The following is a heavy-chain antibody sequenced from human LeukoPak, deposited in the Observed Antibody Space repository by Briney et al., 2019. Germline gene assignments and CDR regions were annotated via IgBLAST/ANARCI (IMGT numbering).Heavy chain of an antibody. D-gene: IGHD2-2*01. CDR1: GFTFSGSA. CDR3: TRRHDIVVVPAAYDY. J-gene: IGHJ4*02. Sequence: SGGSLRLSCAASGFTFSGSAMHWVRQASGKGLEWVGRIRGKANSYATAYAASVKGRFTISRDDSKNTAYLQMNSLKTEDTAVYYCTRRHDIVVVPAAYDYWGQGTLVTVSS. V-gene: IGHV3-73*01. CDR2: IRGKANSYAT.